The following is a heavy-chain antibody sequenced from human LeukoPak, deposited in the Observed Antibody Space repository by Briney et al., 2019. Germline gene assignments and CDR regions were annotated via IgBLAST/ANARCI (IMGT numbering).Heavy chain of an antibody. V-gene: IGHV3-21*01. D-gene: IGHD3-3*01. CDR3: ARGTGTIFGVVIKRNWFDP. J-gene: IGHJ5*02. CDR2: ISSSSSYI. Sequence: GGSPRLSCAASGFTFSSYSMNWVRQAPGKGLEWVSSISSSSSYIYYADSVKGRFTISRDNAKNSLYLQMNSLRAEDTAVYYCARGTGTIFGVVIKRNWFDPWGQGTLVTVSS. CDR1: GFTFSSYS.